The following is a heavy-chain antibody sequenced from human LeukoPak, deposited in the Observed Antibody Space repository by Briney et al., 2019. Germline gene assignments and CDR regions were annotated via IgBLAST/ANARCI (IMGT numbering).Heavy chain of an antibody. CDR3: ARNKYYYDSSGYPDY. V-gene: IGHV3-64*04. Sequence: GGSLRLSCSASGFTFSSYAMHWVRQAPGKGLEYVSAISSNGGSTYYADSVKGRFTISRDNSKNTLYLQMNSLRAEDTAVYYCARNKYYYDSSGYPDYWGQGTLVTVSS. CDR2: ISSNGGST. D-gene: IGHD3-22*01. J-gene: IGHJ4*02. CDR1: GFTFSSYA.